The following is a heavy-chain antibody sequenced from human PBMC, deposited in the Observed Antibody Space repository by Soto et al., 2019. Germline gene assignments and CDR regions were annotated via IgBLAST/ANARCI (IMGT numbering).Heavy chain of an antibody. J-gene: IGHJ2*01. D-gene: IGHD3-22*01. CDR1: GASIRSYY. V-gene: IGHV4-59*01. CDR2: IYYSGGT. CDR3: ARPWTTRNYDNSYFDL. Sequence: QVQLRESGPGLVKSSETLSLTCTVSGASIRSYYWSWIRQPLGKGLEWIGYIYYSGGTNYNPSLKSRVTISLDTSKSQFSLKLSSVTAADTAVCYCARPWTTRNYDNSYFDLWGRGTLVTVSS.